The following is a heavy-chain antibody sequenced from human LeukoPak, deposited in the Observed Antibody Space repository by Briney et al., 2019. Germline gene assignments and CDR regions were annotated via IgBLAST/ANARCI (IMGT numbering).Heavy chain of an antibody. CDR2: IRHDGSEE. V-gene: IGHV3-30*02. D-gene: IGHD2-2*01. Sequence: GGALRLSCAASGFTFRNYGMHWVRQAPGKGLEGVTIIRHDGSEELYADSVKGRFTISRDNSKNTLYLQMNSLRAEDTAVYYCSKDYRYCSGTSCYHPWYFDYWGQGTLVTVSS. CDR3: SKDYRYCSGTSCYHPWYFDY. CDR1: GFTFRNYG. J-gene: IGHJ4*02.